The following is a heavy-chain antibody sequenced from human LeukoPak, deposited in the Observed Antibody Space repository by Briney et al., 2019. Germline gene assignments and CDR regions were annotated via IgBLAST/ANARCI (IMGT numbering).Heavy chain of an antibody. D-gene: IGHD2-2*01. CDR3: ARAPYQLHHYWYFDL. CDR1: GYSFTSYW. J-gene: IGHJ2*01. CDR2: IYPGDSDT. V-gene: IGHV5-51*01. Sequence: GESLKISCKGSGYSFTSYWIGWVRQMPGKGLEWMGIIYPGDSDTRYSPSFQGQVTISADKSISTAYLQWSSLKASDTAMYYCARAPYQLHHYWYFDLWGRGTLVTVSS.